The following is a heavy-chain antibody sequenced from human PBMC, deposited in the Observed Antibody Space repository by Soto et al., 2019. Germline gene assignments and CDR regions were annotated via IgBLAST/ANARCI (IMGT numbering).Heavy chain of an antibody. J-gene: IGHJ6*02. V-gene: IGHV3-21*01. Sequence: GGSLRLSCAASGFTFSSYSMNWVRQAPGKGLEWVSSISSSSSYIYYADSVKGRFTISRDNAKNSLYLQMNSLRAEDTAVYYCARDWDSSSWLSYYYYGMDVWGQGTTVTVSS. CDR1: GFTFSSYS. D-gene: IGHD6-13*01. CDR3: ARDWDSSSWLSYYYYGMDV. CDR2: ISSSSSYI.